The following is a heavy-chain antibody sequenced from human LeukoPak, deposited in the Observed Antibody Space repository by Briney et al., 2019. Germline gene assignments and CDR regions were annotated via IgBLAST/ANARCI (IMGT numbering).Heavy chain of an antibody. J-gene: IGHJ4*02. D-gene: IGHD3-22*01. CDR1: GFTFSNYE. CDR3: AREWLTGLGFDY. CDR2: ISSSGSTI. Sequence: GGSLRLSCAASGFTFSNYEMNWVRQAPGKGREWVSYISSSGSTIYYADSVKGRFTISRDNAKNSLYLQMNSLRAEDTAVYYCAREWLTGLGFDYWGQGTLVTVSS. V-gene: IGHV3-48*03.